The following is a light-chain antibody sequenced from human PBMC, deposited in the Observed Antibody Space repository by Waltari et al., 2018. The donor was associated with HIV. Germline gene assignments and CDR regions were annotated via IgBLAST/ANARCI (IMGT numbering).Light chain of an antibody. Sequence: QAVVTQEPSLPVSPGGPVTLTCASSTGAVTSGHYPYWFQQKPGQAPRTLIYDTSNKHSWTPARFSGSLLGGKAALALSGAQPEDEAEYYCLLSYSGARGVFGGGTKLTVL. CDR1: TGAVTSGHY. J-gene: IGLJ3*02. CDR2: DTS. CDR3: LLSYSGARGV. V-gene: IGLV7-46*01.